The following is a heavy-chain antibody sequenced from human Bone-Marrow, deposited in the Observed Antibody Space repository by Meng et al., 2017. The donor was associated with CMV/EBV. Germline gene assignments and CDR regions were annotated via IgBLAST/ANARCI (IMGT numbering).Heavy chain of an antibody. CDR1: GFTFGDYA. CDR2: IRSKAYGGTT. J-gene: IGHJ6*02. CDR3: TRDIVVVPAAHFYYYYGMDA. Sequence: GGSLRLSCTASGFTFGDYAMSWVRQAPGKGLEWVGFIRSKAYGGTTEYAASVKGRFTISRDDSKSIAYLQMNSLKTEDTAVYYCTRDIVVVPAAHFYYYYGMDAWGQGTTVTFSS. V-gene: IGHV3-49*04. D-gene: IGHD2-2*01.